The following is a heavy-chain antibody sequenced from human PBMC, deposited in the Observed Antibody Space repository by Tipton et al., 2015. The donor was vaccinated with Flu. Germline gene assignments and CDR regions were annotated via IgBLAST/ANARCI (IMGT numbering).Heavy chain of an antibody. CDR1: GGPISSGW. CDR2: IHHSGST. D-gene: IGHD6-13*01. J-gene: IGHJ4*02. CDR3: ASRGAAGPF. Sequence: SLRLSFAVSGGPISSGWWTGVRQPPGKGLEWIGEIHHSGSTNYNPSLESRVTISVDKSKHQFSLNLYSLTAADTAVYFCASRGAAGPFWGQGTLVTVSS. V-gene: IGHV4-4*01.